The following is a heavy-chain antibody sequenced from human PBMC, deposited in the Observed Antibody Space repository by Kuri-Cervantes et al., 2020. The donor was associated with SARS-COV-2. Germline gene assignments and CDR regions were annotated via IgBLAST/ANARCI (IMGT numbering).Heavy chain of an antibody. V-gene: IGHV1-2*04. CDR3: ARDEFRSSGWPRGGGMDV. Sequence: GESLKISCKASGYTFTGYYMHWVRQAPGQGLEWMGWINPNSGGTNYARKFQGWVTMTRDTSISTAYMELSRLRSDDTAVYYCARDEFRSSGWPRGGGMDVWGQGTTVTVSS. D-gene: IGHD6-19*01. CDR2: INPNSGGT. CDR1: GYTFTGYY. J-gene: IGHJ6*02.